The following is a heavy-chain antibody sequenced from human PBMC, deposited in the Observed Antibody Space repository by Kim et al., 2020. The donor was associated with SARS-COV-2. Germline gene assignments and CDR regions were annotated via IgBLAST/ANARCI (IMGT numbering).Heavy chain of an antibody. CDR3: ARLADSSGYYYYFDY. Sequence: QKFQGKVTITADEATSTAYMELSSLRSEDTAVYYCARLADSSGYYYYFDYWGQGTLVTVSS. D-gene: IGHD3-22*01. V-gene: IGHV1-69*01. J-gene: IGHJ4*02.